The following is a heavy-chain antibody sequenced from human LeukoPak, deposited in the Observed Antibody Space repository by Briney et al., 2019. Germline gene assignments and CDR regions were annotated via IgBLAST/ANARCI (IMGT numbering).Heavy chain of an antibody. V-gene: IGHV3-23*01. CDR3: AKVKGSTSRTNAFDI. D-gene: IGHD2-2*01. J-gene: IGHJ3*02. CDR1: GFTSSSYS. Sequence: GGSLRLSCAASGFTSSSYSMSWVRQAPGKGLEWVSAISGSGGSTYYADSVKGRFTISRDNSKNTLYLQMNSLRAEDTAVYYCAKVKGSTSRTNAFDIWGQGTMVTVSS. CDR2: ISGSGGST.